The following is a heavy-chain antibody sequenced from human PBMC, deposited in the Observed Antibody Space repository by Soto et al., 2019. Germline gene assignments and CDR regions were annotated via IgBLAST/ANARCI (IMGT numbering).Heavy chain of an antibody. J-gene: IGHJ4*02. CDR2: IYYSGIT. V-gene: IGHV4-61*01. CDR1: GVSVNIGNYY. CDR3: ARVEYSYGYGYFDY. Sequence: ETLCVTCPVSGVSVNIGNYYGSWIRQPPGKGLEWIGYIYYSGITNYNPSLKSRVTISVDTSKNQFSLKLSSVTAADTAVYYCARVEYSYGYGYFDYWGQGTLVTVYS. D-gene: IGHD5-18*01.